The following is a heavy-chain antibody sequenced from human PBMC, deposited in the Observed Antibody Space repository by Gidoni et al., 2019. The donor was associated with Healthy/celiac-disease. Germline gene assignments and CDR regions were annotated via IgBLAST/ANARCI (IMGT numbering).Heavy chain of an antibody. Sequence: EVQLVESGGGLVKPGGSLSLSCAASGFPFRSYSMNWVRQAPGKGLEGVSSISSSSSYIYYADSVKGRFTISRDNAKNSLYLQMNSLRAEDTAVYYCARDWLGADTAMVTLDYWGQGTLVTVSS. V-gene: IGHV3-21*01. CDR3: ARDWLGADTAMVTLDY. J-gene: IGHJ4*02. CDR2: ISSSSSYI. D-gene: IGHD5-18*01. CDR1: GFPFRSYS.